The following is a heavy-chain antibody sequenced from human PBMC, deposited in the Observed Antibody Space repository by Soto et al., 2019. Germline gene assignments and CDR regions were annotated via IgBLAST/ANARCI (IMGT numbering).Heavy chain of an antibody. CDR1: GYTFTSYY. CDR3: ARLRFLGYYGMDV. D-gene: IGHD3-3*01. J-gene: IGHJ6*02. CDR2: INPNGGST. V-gene: IGHV1-46*01. Sequence: ASVKVSCKASGYTFTSYYMHWVRQAPGQGLEWMGIINPNGGSTSYAQKFQGRVSMTRDTSTSAVFMELSRLRSEDTAVYYCARLRFLGYYGMDVWGQGTTVTVSS.